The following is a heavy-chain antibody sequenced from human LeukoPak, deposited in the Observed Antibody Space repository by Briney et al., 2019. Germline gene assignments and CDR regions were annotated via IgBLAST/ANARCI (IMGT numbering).Heavy chain of an antibody. D-gene: IGHD3-10*01. J-gene: IGHJ4*02. V-gene: IGHV3-7*03. CDR3: AKDLTYYSTPATDY. CDR2: IKQDGSEE. Sequence: GGSLRLSCAASGFTFSSYWMSWVRQAPGKGLEWVANIKQDGSEEYYVDSVKGRFTISRDNAKNSLYLQMNSLRAEDTAVYYCAKDLTYYSTPATDYWGQGTLVTVSS. CDR1: GFTFSSYW.